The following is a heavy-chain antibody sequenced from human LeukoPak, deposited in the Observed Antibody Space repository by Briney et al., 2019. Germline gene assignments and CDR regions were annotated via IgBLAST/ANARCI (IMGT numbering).Heavy chain of an antibody. CDR3: ARVERKYYDFWSGTLGG. Sequence: PGRSLRLSCAASGFAFSSYGMHWVRQAPGKGLEWVAVMSYDGSDRYYADSVKGRFTISRDNSKNTLYLQMTSLRAEDTAVYYCARVERKYYDFWSGTLGGWGQGTLVTVSS. D-gene: IGHD3-3*01. J-gene: IGHJ4*02. V-gene: IGHV3-30*03. CDR2: MSYDGSDR. CDR1: GFAFSSYG.